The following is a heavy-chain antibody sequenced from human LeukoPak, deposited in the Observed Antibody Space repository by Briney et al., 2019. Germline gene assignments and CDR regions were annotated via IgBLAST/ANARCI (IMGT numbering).Heavy chain of an antibody. CDR2: IHASGST. V-gene: IGHV4-4*07. D-gene: IGHD6-6*01. Sequence: PSQTLSLTCTVSGGSISSYYWSWIRQPAGKGLEWIGRIHASGSTDYNPSLESRVTMSVDTSKSQFSLRLSSVTAADPAVYYCAREGSMTARPFVSIDYWGQGTLVTVSS. J-gene: IGHJ4*02. CDR3: AREGSMTARPFVSIDY. CDR1: GGSISSYY.